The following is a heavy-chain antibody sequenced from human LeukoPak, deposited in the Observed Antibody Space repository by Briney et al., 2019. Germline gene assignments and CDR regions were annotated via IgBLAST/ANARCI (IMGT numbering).Heavy chain of an antibody. CDR3: AEDLSRGDYGDYFDY. Sequence: NPGRSLRLSCAASGFTFSGYGMHWVRQPPGKGLEWVALISYDGSRQFYADSVKGRFTISRDNSKSTLYLQMNSLRAEDTAVYYCAEDLSRGDYGDYFDYWGQGTLVTVSS. V-gene: IGHV3-30*18. CDR1: GFTFSGYG. D-gene: IGHD4-17*01. J-gene: IGHJ4*02. CDR2: ISYDGSRQ.